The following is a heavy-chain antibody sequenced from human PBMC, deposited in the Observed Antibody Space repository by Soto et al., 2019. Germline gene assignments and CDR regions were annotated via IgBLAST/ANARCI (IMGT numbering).Heavy chain of an antibody. CDR1: GGSISSNY. V-gene: IGHV4-59*01. D-gene: IGHD5-12*01. J-gene: IGHJ4*02. Sequence: QVQLQESGPGLVKPSETLSLTCTVSGGSISSNYWSWIRQPPGRGLEWIGYIYYSGSTNYNPSLKSRVTISLDTSRNQFSLRLTSVTAADTAVYYCATSNTAYDRDQFDYWGQGTLVTVSS. CDR2: IYYSGST. CDR3: ATSNTAYDRDQFDY.